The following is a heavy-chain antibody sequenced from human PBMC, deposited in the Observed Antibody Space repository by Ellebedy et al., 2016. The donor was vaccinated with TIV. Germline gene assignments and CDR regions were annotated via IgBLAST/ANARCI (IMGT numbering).Heavy chain of an antibody. J-gene: IGHJ4*02. Sequence: GESLKISCAASGFTFSSYSMNWVRQAPGKGLEWVSYISSSSRTIYYADSVKGRFTISRDNAKNSLYLQMNSLRDEDTAVYYCARWAGNWNDGDYWGQGTLVTVSS. CDR2: ISSSSRTI. V-gene: IGHV3-48*02. D-gene: IGHD1-1*01. CDR3: ARWAGNWNDGDY. CDR1: GFTFSSYS.